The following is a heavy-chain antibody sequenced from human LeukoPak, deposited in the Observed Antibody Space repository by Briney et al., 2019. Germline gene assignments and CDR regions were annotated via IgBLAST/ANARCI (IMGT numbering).Heavy chain of an antibody. Sequence: PGESLRLSCAASVFTFSSYGLNWVRQAPAKGLEGVSTTSSGGHIYYEDTVKGRFTMSRDYAKKSLYLQRNSVKAKDEDLYYCGGYQDVGQYYYESSGYCHWGQGILVTVST. D-gene: IGHD3-22*01. CDR3: GGYQDVGQYYYESSGYCH. CDR1: VFTFSSYG. V-gene: IGHV3-21*03. J-gene: IGHJ4*02. CDR2: TSSGGHI.